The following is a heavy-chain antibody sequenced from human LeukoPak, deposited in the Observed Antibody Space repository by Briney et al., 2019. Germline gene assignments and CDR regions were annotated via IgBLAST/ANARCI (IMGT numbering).Heavy chain of an antibody. Sequence: GGSLRLSCAASGFTFSSYAMHWVRQAPGKGLEYVSAISSNGGSTYYANSEKGRFTISRDNSKNTLYLQMGSLRAEDMAVYYCARSYALHYFDYWGQGTIVPGSS. D-gene: IGHD4-17*01. J-gene: IGHJ4*02. V-gene: IGHV3-64*01. CDR3: ARSYALHYFDY. CDR1: GFTFSSYA. CDR2: ISSNGGST.